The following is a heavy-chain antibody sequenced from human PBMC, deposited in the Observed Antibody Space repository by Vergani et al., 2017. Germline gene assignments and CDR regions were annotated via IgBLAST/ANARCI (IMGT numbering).Heavy chain of an antibody. CDR3: ARKKTYYYGSGTFDY. J-gene: IGHJ4*02. V-gene: IGHV4-59*01. Sequence: QVQLQESGPGLVKPSETLSLTCTVPGGSLSSYYWSWIRPPPGKGLEWIGYIYYSGSTNYNPSLKSRVTISVDTSKNQFSLKLSSVTAADTAVYYCARKKTYYYGSGTFDYWGEGPLVTVSS. CDR2: IYYSGST. CDR1: GGSLSSYY. D-gene: IGHD3-10*01.